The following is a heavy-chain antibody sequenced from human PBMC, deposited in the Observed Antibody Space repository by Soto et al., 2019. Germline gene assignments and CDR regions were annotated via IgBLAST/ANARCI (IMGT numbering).Heavy chain of an antibody. J-gene: IGHJ4*02. V-gene: IGHV3-74*01. Sequence: EVQLVESGGDLVQPGGSLRLSCAASGFTFSTYWMHWVRQAPGKGLLWVSRIKTDGTYATYADSVKGRFTISRDNAKNALYLQMNSLRVEDAAWYYCAAGGSGYYANWGQGTLVTVSS. CDR1: GFTFSTYW. CDR2: IKTDGTYA. D-gene: IGHD3-22*01. CDR3: AAGGSGYYAN.